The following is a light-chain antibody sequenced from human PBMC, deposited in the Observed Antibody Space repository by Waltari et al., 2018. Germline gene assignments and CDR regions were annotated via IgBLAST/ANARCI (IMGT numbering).Light chain of an antibody. CDR3: CSYAGSRIHVL. Sequence: QSALTQPASVSGSPGQSITISCTGTSSDVGGYNYVSWYQQYPGKAPKLMIYDVSKRPSGVSNRFSGSKSGNTACLTISGLQAEDEADYYCCSYAGSRIHVLFGGGTKLTVL. V-gene: IGLV2-23*02. J-gene: IGLJ2*01. CDR2: DVS. CDR1: SSDVGGYNY.